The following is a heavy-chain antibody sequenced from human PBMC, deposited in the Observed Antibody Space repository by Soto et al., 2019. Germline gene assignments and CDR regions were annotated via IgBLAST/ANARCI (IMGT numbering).Heavy chain of an antibody. J-gene: IGHJ6*02. CDR2: MNPNSGNT. Sequence: ASVKVSCKASGYTFTSYDINWVRQATGQGLEWMGWMNPNSGNTGYAQKFQGRVAMTRNTSISTAYMELGSLRSEDTAVYYCASGGSSGWYFSYYYYGMDVWGQGTTVTVSS. CDR3: ASGGSSGWYFSYYYYGMDV. V-gene: IGHV1-8*01. D-gene: IGHD6-19*01. CDR1: GYTFTSYD.